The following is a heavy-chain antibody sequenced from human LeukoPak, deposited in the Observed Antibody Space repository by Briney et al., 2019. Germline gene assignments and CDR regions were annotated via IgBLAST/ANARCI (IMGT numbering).Heavy chain of an antibody. CDR1: GYSFTSYC. V-gene: IGHV5-51*01. CDR3: ARHLGREVVPAAVFDY. CDR2: IYPGDSDT. D-gene: IGHD2-2*01. J-gene: IGHJ4*02. Sequence: GESLKIPCKGSGYSFTSYCIGWVRQIPGKGLDWMGIIYPGDSDTRYSPSFQGQVTISADKSISTAYLQWSSLKASDTAMYYCARHLGREVVPAAVFDYWGQGTLVTVSS.